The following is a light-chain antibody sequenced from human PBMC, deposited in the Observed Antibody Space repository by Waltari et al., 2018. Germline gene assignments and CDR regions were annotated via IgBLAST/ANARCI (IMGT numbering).Light chain of an antibody. J-gene: IGKJ1*01. Sequence: EIMLTQSPGTLSLSPGERATLSCRASQSISRFLAWYQQRPGQAPRLLIFDVSTRATGIPDRFSGSASGTDFSLTISILEPEDIAVYYCQRYVRLPVTFGQGTKLEIK. CDR3: QRYVRLPVT. V-gene: IGKV3-20*01. CDR1: QSISRF. CDR2: DVS.